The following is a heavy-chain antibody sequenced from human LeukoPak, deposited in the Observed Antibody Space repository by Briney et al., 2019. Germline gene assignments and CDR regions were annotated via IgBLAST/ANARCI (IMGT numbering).Heavy chain of an antibody. D-gene: IGHD3-3*01. V-gene: IGHV3-48*01. CDR3: ARMSGSRLPGY. CDR1: GFTFSSHS. Sequence: GGSLRLSRAASGFTFSSHSMNWVRQAPGKGLEWVSYISSSSSARYYADSVKGRFTISRDDARSSLYLQMNSLRAEDTAAYYCARMSGSRLPGYWGQGTLVTVSS. J-gene: IGHJ4*02. CDR2: ISSSSSAR.